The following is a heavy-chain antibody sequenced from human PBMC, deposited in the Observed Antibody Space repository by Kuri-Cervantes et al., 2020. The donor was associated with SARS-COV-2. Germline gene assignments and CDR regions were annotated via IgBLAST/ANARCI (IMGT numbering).Heavy chain of an antibody. CDR2: ISSSGSTI. CDR3: AREDGYDSSGFYYYYGMDV. V-gene: IGHV3-11*01. D-gene: IGHD3-22*01. J-gene: IGHJ6*02. Sequence: GESLKISCAASGFTFSDYYMSWIRQAPGKGLEWVSYISSSGSTIYYADSVKGRFTISRDNAKNSLYLQMNSLRAEDTAVYYCAREDGYDSSGFYYYYGMDVWGQGTTVTVSS. CDR1: GFTFSDYY.